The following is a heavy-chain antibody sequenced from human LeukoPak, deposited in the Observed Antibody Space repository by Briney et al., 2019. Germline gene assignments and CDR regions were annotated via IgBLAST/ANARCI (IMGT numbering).Heavy chain of an antibody. D-gene: IGHD5-12*01. Sequence: PSETLSLTCTVSGGSISSTSYYWAWIRQPPGKGLEWIGTIYYSGNTYYNPSLKSRVTISVDTSKNQFALKLGSVTAADTAVYYCASNLSSYNNFDYWGQGTLVTVSS. J-gene: IGHJ4*02. CDR3: ASNLSSYNNFDY. CDR2: IYYSGNT. CDR1: GGSISSTSYY. V-gene: IGHV4-39*01.